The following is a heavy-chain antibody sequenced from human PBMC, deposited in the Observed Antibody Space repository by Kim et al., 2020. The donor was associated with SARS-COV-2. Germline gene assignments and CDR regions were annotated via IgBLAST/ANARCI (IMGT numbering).Heavy chain of an antibody. J-gene: IGHJ6*02. CDR1: GFTFDNSA. CDR3: AKESHRDCWSGYSFYGMDV. CDR2: IGYSGDHT. D-gene: IGHD3-3*01. V-gene: IGHV3-23*01. Sequence: GGSLRLSCAASGFTFDNSAMTWVRQAPGRGLEWVSSIGYSGDHTYYADSVKGRFTISRDNSKNTLYLQMNSLRAEDTAVYHCAKESHRDCWSGYSFYGMDVWGQGTTVTVSS.